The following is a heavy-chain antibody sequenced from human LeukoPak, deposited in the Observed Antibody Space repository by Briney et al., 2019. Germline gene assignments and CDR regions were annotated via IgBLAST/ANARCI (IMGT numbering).Heavy chain of an antibody. CDR2: ISSSSSYI. J-gene: IGHJ4*02. V-gene: IGHV3-21*01. D-gene: IGHD3-3*01. CDR3: ARDRFNDFWSGYFDY. CDR1: GFTFGSYS. Sequence: GGSLRLSCAASGFTFGSYSMNWVRQAPGKGLEWVSSISSSSSYIYYADSVKGRFTISRDNAKNSLYLQMNSLRAEDTAVYYCARDRFNDFWSGYFDYWGQGTLVTVSS.